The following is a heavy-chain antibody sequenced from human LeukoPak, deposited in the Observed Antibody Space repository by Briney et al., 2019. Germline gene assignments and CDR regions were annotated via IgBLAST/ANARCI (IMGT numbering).Heavy chain of an antibody. D-gene: IGHD6-19*01. CDR2: ISGSGGST. CDR1: GFTFRSYA. V-gene: IGHV3-23*01. Sequence: GGSLRLSCAASGFTFRSYAINWVRQAPGKGLEWVSGISGSGGSTYYADSVKGRFTISRDNSKNTLYLQMNSLRAEDTAVYYCAKDLSTGSGTDTPLDYWGQGTLVTVSS. CDR3: AKDLSTGSGTDTPLDY. J-gene: IGHJ4*02.